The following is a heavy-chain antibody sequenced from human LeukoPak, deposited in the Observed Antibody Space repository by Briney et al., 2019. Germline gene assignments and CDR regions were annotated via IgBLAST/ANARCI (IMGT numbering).Heavy chain of an antibody. D-gene: IGHD6-6*01. J-gene: IGHJ6*02. CDR2: ISGSGGST. V-gene: IGHV3-23*01. Sequence: PGGSLRLSCAASGFTFSSYAMSWVRQAPGKGLEWVSLISGSGGSTYYADSEKGRFTISRDNSKNTLYLQMNSLRVEDTAVYYCAKGNIAARQDIMDVWGQGTTVTVSS. CDR1: GFTFSSYA. CDR3: AKGNIAARQDIMDV.